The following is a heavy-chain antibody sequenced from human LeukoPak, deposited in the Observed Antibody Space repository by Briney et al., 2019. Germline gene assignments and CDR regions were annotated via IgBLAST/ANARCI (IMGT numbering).Heavy chain of an antibody. CDR3: VKDRKPDSRYNFDY. D-gene: IGHD5-12*01. V-gene: IGHV3-23*01. Sequence: GGPLRLSCAASGFTFSTYAMNWVRQAPGKGLEWVSVITGNSGLIYYADSVKGRFTISRDNSKNTVYLQMNSLRAEDTATYYCVKDRKPDSRYNFDYWGQGTLVTVSS. CDR1: GFTFSTYA. J-gene: IGHJ4*02. CDR2: ITGNSGLI.